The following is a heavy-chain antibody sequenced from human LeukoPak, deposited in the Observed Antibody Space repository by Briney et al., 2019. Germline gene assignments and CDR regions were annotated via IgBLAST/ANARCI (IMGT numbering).Heavy chain of an antibody. Sequence: ASVTVSCKASGYTFTSYDINWVRQATGQGLEWMGWRNPNSGNTGYAQKFQGRVTMTRNTSISTAYLELSSLRSEDTAVYYCARMNSSSWYATWFDPWGQGTLVTVSS. J-gene: IGHJ5*02. CDR2: RNPNSGNT. CDR3: ARMNSSSWYATWFDP. CDR1: GYTFTSYD. D-gene: IGHD6-13*01. V-gene: IGHV1-8*01.